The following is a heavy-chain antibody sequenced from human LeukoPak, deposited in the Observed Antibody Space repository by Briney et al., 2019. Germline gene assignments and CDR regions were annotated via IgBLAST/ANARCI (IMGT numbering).Heavy chain of an antibody. CDR1: GGSISSGGYY. Sequence: PSETLSLTCTVAGGSISSGGYYWSWFRQPPGKGLDWIGYIYHSGSTNYNPSLKSRVTISVDTSKNQFSLKLSSVTAADTAVYYCASAPRYSGSYWGFDYWGQGTLVTVSS. CDR2: IYHSGST. V-gene: IGHV4-61*08. D-gene: IGHD1-26*01. CDR3: ASAPRYSGSYWGFDY. J-gene: IGHJ4*02.